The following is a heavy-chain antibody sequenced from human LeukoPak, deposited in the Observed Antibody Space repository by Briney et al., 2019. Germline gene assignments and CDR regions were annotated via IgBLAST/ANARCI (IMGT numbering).Heavy chain of an antibody. V-gene: IGHV1-69*01. CDR3: ARDRRTYSSGWYDY. CDR2: IIPIFGTA. Sequence: GASVKVSCKGSGGTFSSYAISWVRQAPGQGLEWMGGIIPIFGTANYAQKFQGRVTITADESTSTAYMELSSLRSEDTAVYYCARDRRTYSSGWYDYWGQGTLVTVSS. J-gene: IGHJ4*02. CDR1: GGTFSSYA. D-gene: IGHD6-19*01.